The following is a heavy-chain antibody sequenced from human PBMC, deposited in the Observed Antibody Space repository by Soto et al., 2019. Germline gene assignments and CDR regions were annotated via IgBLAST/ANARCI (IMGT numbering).Heavy chain of an antibody. J-gene: IGHJ6*02. CDR1: AFNLRSYS. CDR3: GRGAGTSKIYAMGMDV. D-gene: IGHD2-2*01. Sequence: QAQLVQSGPEVQKPGASMKVSCKASAFNLRSYSIHWVRQAPGQRLEWMGQINGDSGKPRYSHRFEGRVSFKRDTDASTATLELHSLRPEDTAVYYCGRGAGTSKIYAMGMDVWGQGTAVSVS. V-gene: IGHV1-3*01. CDR2: INGDSGKP.